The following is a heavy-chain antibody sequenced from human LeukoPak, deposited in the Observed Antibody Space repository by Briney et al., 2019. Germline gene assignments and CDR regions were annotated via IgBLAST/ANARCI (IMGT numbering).Heavy chain of an antibody. V-gene: IGHV4-31*03. CDR3: AREGCSGGSCYGTVGIDH. CDR1: GGSISSGGYS. CDR2: IYFTGIT. Sequence: PSETLSLTCTVSGGSISSGGYSWSWLRQFPGTGLKWIGYIYFTGITYYNPSLKSRATFSVDTSENEFSLSLRSVTAADTAVYYCAREGCSGGSCYGTVGIDHWGQGTLVTVSS. D-gene: IGHD2-15*01. J-gene: IGHJ4*02.